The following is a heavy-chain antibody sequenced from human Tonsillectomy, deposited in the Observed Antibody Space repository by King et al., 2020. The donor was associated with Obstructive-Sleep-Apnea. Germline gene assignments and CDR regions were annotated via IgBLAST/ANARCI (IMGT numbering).Heavy chain of an antibody. D-gene: IGHD6-19*01. V-gene: IGHV4-39*07. Sequence: QLQESGPGLVKSSETLSLTCTVSGGSISSSRDYWGWIRQPPGKGLEWIGTIYYSGSTYYNPSLKSRVTISVDTSKNQFSLKLSSVTAADTAVYYCARLAVAGIYFDYWGQGTLVTVSS. J-gene: IGHJ4*02. CDR2: IYYSGST. CDR1: GGSISSSRDY. CDR3: ARLAVAGIYFDY.